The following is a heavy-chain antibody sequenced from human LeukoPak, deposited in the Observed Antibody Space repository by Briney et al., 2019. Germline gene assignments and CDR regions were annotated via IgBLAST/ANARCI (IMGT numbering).Heavy chain of an antibody. J-gene: IGHJ4*02. Sequence: GASVKVSCKASGYTFTGYFMHWVRQAPGQGLEWMGRINPNSGGTNYAQKFQGRVTMTRDTSISAAYMELSRLRSDDTAVYYCARGLEDGWPFDYWGQGTLVTVSS. CDR1: GYTFTGYF. CDR2: INPNSGGT. D-gene: IGHD2-15*01. V-gene: IGHV1-2*06. CDR3: ARGLEDGWPFDY.